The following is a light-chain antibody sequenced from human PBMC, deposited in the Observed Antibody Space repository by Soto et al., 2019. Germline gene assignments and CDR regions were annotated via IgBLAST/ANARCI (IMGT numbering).Light chain of an antibody. V-gene: IGKV1-5*03. CDR2: KAF. J-gene: IGKJ2*02. CDR1: QSISSW. Sequence: DIQMTQSPSTLSASVGDRVTITCRASQSISSWLAWYQQKPGKAPKLLIYKAFSLESGVPSMFSGSGSGTEFTLTISSLQPDDFATYYCQQYNSYPCTFGQGTKLEIK. CDR3: QQYNSYPCT.